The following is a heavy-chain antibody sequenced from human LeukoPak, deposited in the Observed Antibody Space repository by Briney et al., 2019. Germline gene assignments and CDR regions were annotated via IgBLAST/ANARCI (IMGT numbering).Heavy chain of an antibody. J-gene: IGHJ4*02. CDR2: ISWNSGSI. V-gene: IGHV3-9*01. CDR3: AKGHTYGRGESYLDF. CDR1: GYTFDDYA. Sequence: PGRSLRLSCEASGYTFDDYAMHWVRQAPGKGLEWVSAISWNSGSIGYADSVKGRFTISRDNGKNSLYLQMNSLRTEDTALYYCAKGHTYGRGESYLDFWGQGTLVSVSS. D-gene: IGHD5-18*01.